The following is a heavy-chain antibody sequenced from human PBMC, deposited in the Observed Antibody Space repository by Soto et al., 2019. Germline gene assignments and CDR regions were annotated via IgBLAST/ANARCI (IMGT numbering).Heavy chain of an antibody. J-gene: IGHJ4*02. CDR2: LSSDGGDT. Sequence: EVQLLESGGDLVQPGGSLRLSCAGSGFTITNYAMTWVRQAPGKGLEWVSLLSSDGGDTYYADSVKGRVTISRDTSKNTLYLQINSLRAEDTAVYYCATTIIRYFFDNWGQGTLVTVPS. D-gene: IGHD3-9*01. CDR1: GFTITNYA. V-gene: IGHV3-23*01. CDR3: ATTIIRYFFDN.